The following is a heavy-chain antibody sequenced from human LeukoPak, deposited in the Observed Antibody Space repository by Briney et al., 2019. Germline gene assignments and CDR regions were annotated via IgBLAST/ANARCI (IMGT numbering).Heavy chain of an antibody. Sequence: PSETLSLTCTVSGGSISGSYWSWIRQPPGKGLEWIAYMYNSGSTNYNPSLKSRVTISIDTSKNQFSLKLSSVTAAGTAVYYCARQEVRGVIITLDYWGQGTLVTVSS. J-gene: IGHJ4*02. CDR1: GGSISGSY. CDR3: ARQEVRGVIITLDY. V-gene: IGHV4-59*08. CDR2: MYNSGST. D-gene: IGHD3-10*01.